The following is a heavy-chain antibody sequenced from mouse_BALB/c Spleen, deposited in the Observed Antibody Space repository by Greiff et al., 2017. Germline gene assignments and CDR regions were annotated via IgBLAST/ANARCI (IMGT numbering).Heavy chain of an antibody. CDR3: ARDDGGFAY. D-gene: IGHD1-1*02. V-gene: IGHV5-17*02. J-gene: IGHJ3*01. Sequence: EVMLVESGGGLVQPGGSRKLSCAASGFTFSSFGMHWVRQAPEKGLEWVAYISSGSSTIYYADTVKGRFTISRDNPKNTLFLQMTSLRSEDTAMYYCARDDGGFAYWGQGTLVTVSA. CDR1: GFTFSSFG. CDR2: ISSGSSTI.